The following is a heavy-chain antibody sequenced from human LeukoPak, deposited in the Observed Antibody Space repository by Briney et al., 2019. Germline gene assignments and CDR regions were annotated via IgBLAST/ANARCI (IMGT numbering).Heavy chain of an antibody. V-gene: IGHV3-15*07. CDR1: GFTFNNAW. CDR2: IKSKADGGTT. CDR3: STDGYCSGGSCNSNYYYGMDA. Sequence: GGSLRLSCAASGFTFNNAWMNWVRQAPGKGLEWVGRIKSKADGGTTGYAAPVKGRFTVSRDDSKNTLYLQMNSLKTEDTAVYYCSTDGYCSGGSCNSNYYYGMDAWGQGTTVTVSS. J-gene: IGHJ6*02. D-gene: IGHD2-15*01.